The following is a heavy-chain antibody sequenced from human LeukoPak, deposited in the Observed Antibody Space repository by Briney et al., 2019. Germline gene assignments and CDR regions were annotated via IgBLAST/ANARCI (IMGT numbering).Heavy chain of an antibody. V-gene: IGHV3-23*01. CDR2: ISIGGDTT. J-gene: IGHJ5*02. Sequence: GGSLRLSCEASGFTFSSHGMCWVRQAPGRGLEWVSSISIGGDTTYSDSVKGRFTISRDNSKNTLYLQLDSLRAEDTAVYYCARRGPWGQGTLVTVSS. CDR1: GFTFSSHG. CDR3: ARRGP.